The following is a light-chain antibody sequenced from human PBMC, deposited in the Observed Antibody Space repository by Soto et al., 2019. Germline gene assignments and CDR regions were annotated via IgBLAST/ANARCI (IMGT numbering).Light chain of an antibody. CDR1: QDVGGN. Sequence: EVVMTQSPATLSVSLGERATLSCRASQDVGGNLVWYQQKPGQAPRLLIYGASTRATGIPARFSGSGSGTEFTLTISGLHSEDFAVYYCQQYHNWPRTFGSGTKVDIK. CDR3: QQYHNWPRT. J-gene: IGKJ3*01. CDR2: GAS. V-gene: IGKV3-15*01.